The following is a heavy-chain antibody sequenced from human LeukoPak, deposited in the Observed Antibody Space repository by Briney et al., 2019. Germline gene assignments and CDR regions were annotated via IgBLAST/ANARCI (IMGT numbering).Heavy chain of an antibody. J-gene: IGHJ4*02. V-gene: IGHV3-48*04. D-gene: IGHD1-26*01. CDR1: GFTFSTYS. CDR2: ISSSSSII. Sequence: PGGSLRLSCAASGFTFSTYSKNWVRQAPGKGLEWVSFISSSSSIINYVDSVRGRFTISRDNAKNSLYLQMNSLRAEDTAVYYCARDIGGSYTAIDYWGQGTLVTVSS. CDR3: ARDIGGSYTAIDY.